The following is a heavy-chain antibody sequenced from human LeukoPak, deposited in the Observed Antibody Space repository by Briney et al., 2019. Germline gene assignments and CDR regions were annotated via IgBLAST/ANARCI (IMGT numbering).Heavy chain of an antibody. V-gene: IGHV4-59*08. CDR1: GGSISSYY. CDR3: ASAHYELDAFDI. Sequence: SSETLSLTCTVSGGSISSYYWSWIRQPPGKGLEWIGYIYYSGRTNYNPSLKSRVTISVDTSKNQFSLKLSSVTAADTAVYYCASAHYELDAFDIWGQGTMVTVSS. D-gene: IGHD3-16*01. J-gene: IGHJ3*02. CDR2: IYYSGRT.